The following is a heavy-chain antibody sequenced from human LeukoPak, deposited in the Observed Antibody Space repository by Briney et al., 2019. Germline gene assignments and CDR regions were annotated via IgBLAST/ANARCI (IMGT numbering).Heavy chain of an antibody. J-gene: IGHJ4*02. CDR1: GGSISTYY. D-gene: IGHD3-16*01. V-gene: IGHV4-59*01. Sequence: SETLSLTCTVSGGSISTYYWSWIRQPPGKGLEWIGCMQNSGNADYNPSLESRVTMSVDTSKNQFSLKVRSLTAADTAIYYCARVGYGTDYWGQGILVTVSS. CDR2: MQNSGNA. CDR3: ARVGYGTDY.